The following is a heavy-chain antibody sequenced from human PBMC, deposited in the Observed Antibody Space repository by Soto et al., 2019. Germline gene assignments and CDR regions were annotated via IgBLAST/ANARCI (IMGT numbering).Heavy chain of an antibody. CDR1: GFTFSSYG. CDR3: ARDQYGGAANGAFDI. CDR2: IWYDGSNK. J-gene: IGHJ3*02. V-gene: IGHV3-33*01. D-gene: IGHD3-16*01. Sequence: QVQLVESGGGVVQPGRSLRLSCAASGFTFSSYGMHWVRQAPGKGLEWVAVIWYDGSNKYYADSVKGRFTISGDNSKNTLYLQMNSLRAEDTAVYYCARDQYGGAANGAFDIWGQGTMVTVSS.